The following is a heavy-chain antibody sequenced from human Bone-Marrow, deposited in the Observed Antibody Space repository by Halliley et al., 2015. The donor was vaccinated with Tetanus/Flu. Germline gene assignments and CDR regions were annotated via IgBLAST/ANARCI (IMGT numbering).Heavy chain of an antibody. V-gene: IGHV3-48*03. J-gene: IGHJ4*02. Sequence: SYISTSGSTIYYAASGKGRFTISRDNAKNSLYLQMNSLRAEDTAVYYCARNENSYGSRYYFDYWGQGTLVTVSS. CDR2: ISTSGSTI. D-gene: IGHD5-18*01. CDR3: ARNENSYGSRYYFDY.